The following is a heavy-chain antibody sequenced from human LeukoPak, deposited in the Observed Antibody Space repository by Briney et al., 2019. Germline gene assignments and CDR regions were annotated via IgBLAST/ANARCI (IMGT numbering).Heavy chain of an antibody. V-gene: IGHV3-30*18. J-gene: IGHJ4*02. CDR2: ITYDGSNK. CDR1: GFTFSSYG. CDR3: AKGVEVIFDY. Sequence: GGSLRLSCAASGFTFSSYGMHWVRQAPGNGLEWVAVITYDGSNKYYADSVKGRFTISRDNSKNTLYLQMNSLRAEDTAVYYCAKGVEVIFDYWGQGTLVTVSS.